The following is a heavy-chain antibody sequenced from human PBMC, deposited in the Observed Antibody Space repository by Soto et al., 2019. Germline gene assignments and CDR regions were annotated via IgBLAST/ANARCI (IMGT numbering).Heavy chain of an antibody. Sequence: QVQLVQSGAEVKKPGASVKVSCKASGYTFTSYGISWVRQAPGQGLEWMGWISAYNCNPNYAQKLQGRVTMTTDTPTCTAYTELRSLRTDATAVYYCARVRGYGDYNSGYWRQGTLVTVSS. CDR3: ARVRGYGDYNSGY. J-gene: IGHJ4*02. V-gene: IGHV1-18*01. D-gene: IGHD4-17*01. CDR1: GYTFTSYG. CDR2: ISAYNCNP.